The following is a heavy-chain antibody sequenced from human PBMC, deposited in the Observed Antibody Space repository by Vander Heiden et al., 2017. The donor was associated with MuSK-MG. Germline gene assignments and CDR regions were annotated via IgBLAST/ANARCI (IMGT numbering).Heavy chain of an antibody. V-gene: IGHV3-21*01. CDR2: ISSSSMYS. D-gene: IGHD2-15*01. Sequence: EVQLVESGGGLVKPGGSLRLSCAASGFNFSSYSMNWDRQAPGKGLERVSSISSSSMYSDYADSVKGRFTISRDNAKNSLYLQMNSLRAEDTAVYYCARDMVGGVGYWGQGPLVADAS. CDR1: GFNFSSYS. J-gene: IGHJ4*02. CDR3: ARDMVGGVGY.